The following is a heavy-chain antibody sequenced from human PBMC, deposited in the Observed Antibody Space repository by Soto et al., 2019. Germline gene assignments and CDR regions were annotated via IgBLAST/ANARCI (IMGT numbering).Heavy chain of an antibody. CDR3: ARGPYYDSSGYYSEDY. D-gene: IGHD3-22*01. J-gene: IGHJ4*02. V-gene: IGHV3-23*01. Sequence: EVQLLESGGDLVQPGGSLRLSCAASGFTFSSFALSWVRQAPGKGLEWVSAISGSGDGTDYADSVKGRFTISRDNSKNTLYLQMNSLRAEDTAVYYCARGPYYDSSGYYSEDYWGQGTLVTVSS. CDR2: ISGSGDGT. CDR1: GFTFSSFA.